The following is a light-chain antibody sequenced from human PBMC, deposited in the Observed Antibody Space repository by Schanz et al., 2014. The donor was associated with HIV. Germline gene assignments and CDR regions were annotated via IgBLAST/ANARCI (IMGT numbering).Light chain of an antibody. CDR2: DVI. CDR1: SSATDGYYS. V-gene: IGLV2-14*03. Sequence: QSVLTQPASVSGSPGQSITISCTGISSATDGYYSVSWYQQHPGKAPKLLIFDVINRPLGISNRFSGSQSGNTASLTISGLQAGDEADYYCGSYTTATTWVFGGGTKLTVL. CDR3: GSYTTATTWV. J-gene: IGLJ3*02.